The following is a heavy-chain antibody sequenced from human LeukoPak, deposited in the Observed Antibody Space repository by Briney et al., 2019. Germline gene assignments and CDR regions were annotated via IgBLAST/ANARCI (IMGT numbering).Heavy chain of an antibody. CDR1: GFTFSSYG. V-gene: IGHV3-30*02. Sequence: PGGSLRLFCGASGFTFSSYGKHWAREAPGGGLEGVAFIRYDGSNKYYADYVKGRFNISRDNSKNTLYLQMNSLRAEDTAVYYCAKELRYFDWLSPFDYSGQGALGTVSS. CDR3: AKELRYFDWLSPFDY. CDR2: IRYDGSNK. D-gene: IGHD3-9*01. J-gene: IGHJ4*02.